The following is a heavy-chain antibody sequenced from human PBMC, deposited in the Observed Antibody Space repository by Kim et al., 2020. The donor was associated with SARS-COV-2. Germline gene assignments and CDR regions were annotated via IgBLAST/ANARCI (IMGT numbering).Heavy chain of an antibody. CDR3: ASCPVDCSGGSCYPGDYYYYYYGMDV. J-gene: IGHJ6*02. CDR2: IIPIFGTA. Sequence: SVKVSCKASGGTFSSYAISWVRQAPGQGLEWMGGIIPIFGTANYAQKFQGRVTITADESTSTAYMELSSLRSEDTAVYYCASCPVDCSGGSCYPGDYYYYYYGMDVWGQGTTVTVSS. V-gene: IGHV1-69*13. D-gene: IGHD2-15*01. CDR1: GGTFSSYA.